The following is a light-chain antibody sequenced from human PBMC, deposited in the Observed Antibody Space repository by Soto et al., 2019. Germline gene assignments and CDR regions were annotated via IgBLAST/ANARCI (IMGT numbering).Light chain of an antibody. CDR3: QQYNSYPRT. CDR2: DAS. Sequence: DIQMTQSPSTLSASVGDRVTITCRASQSISSWLAWYQQKPGKAPKLLIYDASSLESGVPSRFSGSGSGTEFTLTISSLQPDDVATYDCQQYNSYPRTCGQGTNVDIK. CDR1: QSISSW. V-gene: IGKV1-5*01. J-gene: IGKJ1*01.